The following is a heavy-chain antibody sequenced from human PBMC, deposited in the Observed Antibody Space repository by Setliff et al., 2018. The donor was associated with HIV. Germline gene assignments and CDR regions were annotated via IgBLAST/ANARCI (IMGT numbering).Heavy chain of an antibody. Sequence: LSLTCTVSGYSISSGYYWAWIRQSPGKGLEWIGSIYHSGSTYYNPSLKSRVTISVDTSKNQFSLKLSSVTAADTAVYYCARAHGFTNDYWGQGTVVTVSS. CDR1: GYSISSGYY. D-gene: IGHD3-3*01. CDR3: ARAHGFTNDY. J-gene: IGHJ4*02. V-gene: IGHV4-38-2*02. CDR2: IYHSGST.